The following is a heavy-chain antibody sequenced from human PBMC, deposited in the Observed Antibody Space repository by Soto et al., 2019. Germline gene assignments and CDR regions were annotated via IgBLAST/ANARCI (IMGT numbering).Heavy chain of an antibody. J-gene: IGHJ4*02. V-gene: IGHV3-21*03. Sequence: PSETLSLTCTVSGGSISSGRYYWNWVRQAPGKGLEWVSFLSPSYPYTSYADSVKGRFTISGDNAKNSVSLQMNSLRADDTGVYYCARRPENFWSGYPEAFDYWGPGTLVTVSS. CDR3: ARRPENFWSGYPEAFDY. D-gene: IGHD3-3*01. CDR2: LSPSYPYT. CDR1: GGSISSGRYY.